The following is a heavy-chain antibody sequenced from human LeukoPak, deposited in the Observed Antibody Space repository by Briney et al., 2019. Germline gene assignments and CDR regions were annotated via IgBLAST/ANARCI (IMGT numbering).Heavy chain of an antibody. J-gene: IGHJ4*02. V-gene: IGHV2-5*02. CDR2: IYWDDDR. D-gene: IGHD3-22*01. CDR1: GFSLNTRGVG. CDR3: AHRKNYYDSSAFDN. Sequence: SGPTLVNPTQTLTPTCTFSGFSLNTRGVGVGWIRQPPGRALEWLALIYWDDDRRYSPSLKRRLTITKDTSKNQVVLTMTNMDPVDTATYFCAHRKNYYDSSAFDNWGQGTLVTVSS.